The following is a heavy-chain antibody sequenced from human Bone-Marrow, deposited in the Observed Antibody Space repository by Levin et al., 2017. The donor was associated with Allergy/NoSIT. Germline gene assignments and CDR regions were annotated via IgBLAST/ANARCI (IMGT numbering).Heavy chain of an antibody. CDR1: GYTFTSYG. J-gene: IGHJ4*02. CDR2: ISAYNGNT. V-gene: IGHV1-18*01. CDR3: ARVAEYYDYIWGSYRPGMDDY. D-gene: IGHD3-16*02. Sequence: GESLKISCKASGYTFTSYGISWVRQAPGQGLEWMGWISAYNGNTNYAQKLQGRVTMTTDTSTSTAYMELRSLRSDDTAVYYCARVAEYYDYIWGSYRPGMDDYWGQGTLVTVSS.